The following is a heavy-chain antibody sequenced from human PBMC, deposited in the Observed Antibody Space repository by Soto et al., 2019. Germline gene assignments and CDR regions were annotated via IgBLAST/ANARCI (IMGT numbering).Heavy chain of an antibody. CDR3: ARPNGRYYGDAFDI. CDR1: GYSFPSYW. D-gene: IGHD3-22*01. Sequence: PGESLKISCKGSGYSFPSYWIGWVRQMPGKGLEWMGIIYPVDSDTRYSTSFQGQVTISADKSISTAYLQWSSLKASDTAIYYCARPNGRYYGDAFDIWGQGTMVTVSS. J-gene: IGHJ3*02. CDR2: IYPVDSDT. V-gene: IGHV5-51*01.